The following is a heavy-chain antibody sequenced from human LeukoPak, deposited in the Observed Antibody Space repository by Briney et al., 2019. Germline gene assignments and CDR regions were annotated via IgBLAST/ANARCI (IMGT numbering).Heavy chain of an antibody. CDR2: IYYSGWT. J-gene: IGHJ6*02. CDR1: GGSISSYY. Sequence: SETLSLTCIVSGGSISSYYWSWIRQPPGKGLEWVGYIYYSGWTNYNPSLKSGVTISVDTSKNQFSLKLSSVTAADTAVYYCARVGEWTARPNYYYYGMDVWGQGTTVTVSS. D-gene: IGHD3-3*01. CDR3: ARVGEWTARPNYYYYGMDV. V-gene: IGHV4-59*01.